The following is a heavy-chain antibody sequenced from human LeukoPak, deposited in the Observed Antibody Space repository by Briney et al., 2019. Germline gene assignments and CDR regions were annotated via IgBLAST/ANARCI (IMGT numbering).Heavy chain of an antibody. Sequence: GSLRLSCAASGFTFSNYAMSWVRQSPGKGLEWIGEIYHNGIPNYNPSLKSRVTISADTFKNHFSLKLTSVTAADTAVYYCATAPILRGEGGEHYKYGMDVWGQGTTVIVSS. D-gene: IGHD2-2*02. V-gene: IGHV4-4*02. CDR2: IYHNGIP. CDR1: GFTFSNYAM. J-gene: IGHJ6*02. CDR3: ATAPILRGEGGEHYKYGMDV.